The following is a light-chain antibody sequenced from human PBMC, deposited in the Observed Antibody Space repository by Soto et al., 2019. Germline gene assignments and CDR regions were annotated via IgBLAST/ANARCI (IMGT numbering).Light chain of an antibody. V-gene: IGLV1-44*01. J-gene: IGLJ1*01. CDR2: SNN. CDR1: RSHIGSNT. CDR3: AAWDDSLNGLYV. Sequence: LLAPPPPPPGAPAPRGTTPFFGSRSHIGSNTVNWYQQLPGTAPKLLIYSNNQRPSGVPDRFSGSKSGTSASLAISGLQSEDEADYYCAAWDDSLNGLYVFGTGTKVTVL.